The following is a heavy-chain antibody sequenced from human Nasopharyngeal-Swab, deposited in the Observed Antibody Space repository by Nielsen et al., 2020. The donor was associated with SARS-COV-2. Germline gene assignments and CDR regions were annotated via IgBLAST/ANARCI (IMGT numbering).Heavy chain of an antibody. D-gene: IGHD4-17*01. Sequence: GGSLTLSCAASGFTFSSYGMHWVRQAPGKGLEWVAVIWYDGSNKYYADSVEGRFTISRDNSKNTLYLQMNSLRAEDTAVYYCARGGFRGTYGDYRDYWGQGTLVTVSS. J-gene: IGHJ4*02. CDR1: GFTFSSYG. V-gene: IGHV3-33*08. CDR3: ARGGFRGTYGDYRDY. CDR2: IWYDGSNK.